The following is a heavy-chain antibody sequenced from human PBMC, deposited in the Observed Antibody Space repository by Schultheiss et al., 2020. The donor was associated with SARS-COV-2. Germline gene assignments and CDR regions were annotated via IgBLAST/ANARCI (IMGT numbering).Heavy chain of an antibody. CDR1: GGSISSGGHY. D-gene: IGHD3-9*01. CDR3: ARRRYFDWFDP. Sequence: SETLSLTCTVSGGSISSGGHYWSWIRQLPGKGLEWIGYIYYTGSTYYNPSLKSRVTISVDMSNNQFSMRLRSVAAADTAIYYCARRRYFDWFDPWGQGTLVTVSS. J-gene: IGHJ5*02. V-gene: IGHV4-31*03. CDR2: IYYTGST.